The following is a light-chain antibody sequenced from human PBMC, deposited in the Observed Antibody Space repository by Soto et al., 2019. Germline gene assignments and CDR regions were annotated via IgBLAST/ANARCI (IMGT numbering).Light chain of an antibody. Sequence: DIQLTQSPAFLSTSVGDKVTITCRASQDISSYLAWYQQKPGKAPNLLVYSASTLQSGVPSRFSGSGSGTEVTLTISSLQPEDFATDFCQQINSYPVTFGGGTKVEIE. CDR1: QDISSY. J-gene: IGKJ4*01. CDR3: QQINSYPVT. CDR2: SAS. V-gene: IGKV1-9*01.